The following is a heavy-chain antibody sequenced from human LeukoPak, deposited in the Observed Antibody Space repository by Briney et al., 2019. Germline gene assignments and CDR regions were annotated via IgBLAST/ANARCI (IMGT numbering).Heavy chain of an antibody. D-gene: IGHD6-19*01. V-gene: IGHV4-61*02. CDR1: GGSISSGSYY. Sequence: SETLSLTCTVSGGSISSGSYYWSWLRQPAGKGLEWIGRIYTSGSTNYNPSLKSRVTISVDTSKNQFSLKLSSVTAADTAVYYCAITLYSSGWYARAFDIWGQGTMVTVSS. J-gene: IGHJ3*02. CDR3: AITLYSSGWYARAFDI. CDR2: IYTSGST.